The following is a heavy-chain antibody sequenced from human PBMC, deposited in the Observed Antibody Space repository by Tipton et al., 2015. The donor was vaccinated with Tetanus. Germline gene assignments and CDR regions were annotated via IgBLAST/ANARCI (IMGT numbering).Heavy chain of an antibody. CDR3: ARQYCSSTSCYGWIDY. D-gene: IGHD2-2*01. CDR1: GGSISSSSYY. J-gene: IGHJ4*02. CDR2: IYYSGST. V-gene: IGHV4-61*05. Sequence: TLSLTCTVSGGSISSSSYYWGWIRQPPGKGLEWIGYIYYSGSTNYNPSLKSRVTISVDTSKNQFSLKLSSVTAADTAVYYCARQYCSSTSCYGWIDYWGQGTLVTVSS.